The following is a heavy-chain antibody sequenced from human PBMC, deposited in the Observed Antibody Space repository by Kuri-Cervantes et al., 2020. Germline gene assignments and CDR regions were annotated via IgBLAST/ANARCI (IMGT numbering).Heavy chain of an antibody. CDR1: GFTFSSYW. CDR2: INSDGSST. CDR3: ARGRGYYDSRQQSDY. D-gene: IGHD3-22*01. Sequence: GGSLRLSCAASGFTFSSYWMHWVRQAPGKGLVWVSRINSDGSSTSYADSVKGRFTISRDNAKNSLYLHMNSLRAEDTALYYCARGRGYYDSRQQSDYWGQGTLVTVSS. J-gene: IGHJ4*02. V-gene: IGHV3-74*01.